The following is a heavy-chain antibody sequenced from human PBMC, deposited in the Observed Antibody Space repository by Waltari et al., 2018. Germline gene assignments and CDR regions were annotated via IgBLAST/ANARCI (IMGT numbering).Heavy chain of an antibody. Sequence: QLQLQESGPGLVKPSGTLSLTCAAPGDSMRSPYWLSWVRQPPGKGLEWIGQVYGGGKTNYNPSFASRVTVELDTYNKKFSLKVTSATAADTAVYYCARDRGRGLYLDSWGPG. J-gene: IGHJ4*02. CDR2: VYGGGKT. CDR1: GDSMRSPYW. D-gene: IGHD2-15*01. V-gene: IGHV4-4*02. CDR3: ARDRGRGLYLDS.